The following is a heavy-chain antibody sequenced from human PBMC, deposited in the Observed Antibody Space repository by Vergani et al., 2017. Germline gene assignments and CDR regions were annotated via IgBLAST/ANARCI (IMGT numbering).Heavy chain of an antibody. D-gene: IGHD6-13*01. CDR1: GFTFSSYA. V-gene: IGHV3-33*08. CDR3: ARGRSSSWYFGHCGMDV. CDR2: IWYDGSNK. J-gene: IGHJ6*02. Sequence: QVQLVESGGGVVQPGRSLRLSCAASGFTFSSYAMSWVRQAPGKGLEWVAVIWYDGSNKYYADSVKGRFTISRDNSKNTLYLQMNSLRAEDTAVYYCARGRSSSWYFGHCGMDVWGQGTTVTVSS.